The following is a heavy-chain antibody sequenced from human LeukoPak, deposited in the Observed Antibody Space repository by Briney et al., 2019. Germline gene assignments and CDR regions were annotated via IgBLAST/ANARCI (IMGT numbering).Heavy chain of an antibody. J-gene: IGHJ5*02. CDR1: GGSISSGGYY. CDR2: INHSGST. V-gene: IGHV4-39*07. CDR3: ARDLRGITRYDWFDP. Sequence: SETLSLTCTVSGGSISSGGYYWSWIRQPPGKGLEWIGEINHSGSTNYNPSLKSRVTISVDTSKNQFSLKLSSVTAADTAVYYCARDLRGITRYDWFDPWGQGTLVTVSS. D-gene: IGHD3-10*01.